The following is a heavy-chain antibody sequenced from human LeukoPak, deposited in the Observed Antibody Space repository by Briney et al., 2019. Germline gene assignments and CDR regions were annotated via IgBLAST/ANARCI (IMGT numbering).Heavy chain of an antibody. CDR2: ISRSSSTI. CDR3: ARTGDSTGYYVWLDP. V-gene: IGHV3-48*02. CDR1: GFRFNTYS. Sequence: GGSLRLSCAASGFRFNTYSMNWVRQAPGKGLEWVSYISRSSSTIYYADSVKGRFTISRDNAKSSLYLQMNSLRDEDTAVYYCARTGDSTGYYVWLDPWGQGTLVTVSS. D-gene: IGHD6-19*01. J-gene: IGHJ5*02.